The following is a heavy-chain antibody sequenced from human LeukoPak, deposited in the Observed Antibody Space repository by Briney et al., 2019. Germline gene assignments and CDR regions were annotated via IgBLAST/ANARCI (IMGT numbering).Heavy chain of an antibody. CDR1: GFTFSGYT. D-gene: IGHD4-17*01. V-gene: IGHV3-21*01. J-gene: IGHJ4*02. CDR2: IRSSSTYK. Sequence: GSLRLSCAASGFTFSGYTMNWVRQAPGKGLEWVSSIRSSSTYKYYADSVKGRFIISRDNAKNSLYLQMSSLRPEDTAVYYCARSGDYGDYGSFDYWGQGTLVTVSS. CDR3: ARSGDYGDYGSFDY.